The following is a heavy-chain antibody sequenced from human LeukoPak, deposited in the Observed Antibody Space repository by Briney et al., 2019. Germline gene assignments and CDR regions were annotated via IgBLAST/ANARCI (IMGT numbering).Heavy chain of an antibody. D-gene: IGHD2-2*01. CDR1: GYSISSGYY. CDR3: ARERVPAAIDY. J-gene: IGHJ4*02. Sequence: SETLSLTCTVSGYSISSGYYWGWIRQPPGKGLEWIGSIYHSGSTHYNPSLKSRVTISVDTSKNQFSLKLSSVTAADTAVYYCARERVPAAIDYWGQGTLVTVSS. CDR2: IYHSGST. V-gene: IGHV4-38-2*02.